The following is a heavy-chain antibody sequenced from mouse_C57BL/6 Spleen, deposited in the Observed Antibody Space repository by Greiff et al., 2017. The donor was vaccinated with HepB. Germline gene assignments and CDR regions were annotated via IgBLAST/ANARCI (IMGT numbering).Heavy chain of an antibody. J-gene: IGHJ4*01. CDR1: GYTFTNYW. Sequence: VHLVESGAELVRPGTSVKMSCKASGYTFTNYWIGWAKQRPGHGLEWIGDIYPGGGYTNYNEKFKGKATLTADKSSSTAYMQFSSLTSEDSAIYYCARSNDYDAMDYWGQGTSVTVSS. V-gene: IGHV1-63*01. CDR2: IYPGGGYT. CDR3: ARSNDYDAMDY.